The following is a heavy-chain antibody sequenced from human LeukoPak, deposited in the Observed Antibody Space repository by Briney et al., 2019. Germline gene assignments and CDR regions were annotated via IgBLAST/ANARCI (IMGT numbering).Heavy chain of an antibody. CDR2: ISYDGSNK. CDR3: AKEDVVVITIRYFQH. D-gene: IGHD3-22*01. V-gene: IGHV3-30*04. Sequence: GTSLKLSCAASGFTFSSYAMHWVRQAPGKGLEWVAVISYDGSNKYYADSVKGRFTISRDNSKNTLYLQMNSLRTEDTAIYYCAKEDVVVITIRYFQHWGQGTLVTVSS. CDR1: GFTFSSYA. J-gene: IGHJ1*01.